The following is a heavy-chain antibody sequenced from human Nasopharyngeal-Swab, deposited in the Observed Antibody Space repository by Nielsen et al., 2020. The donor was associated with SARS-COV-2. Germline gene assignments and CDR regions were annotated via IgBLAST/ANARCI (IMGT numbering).Heavy chain of an antibody. Sequence: GESLKISCAASGFTFSNYAMRWVRQAPGKGLEYVSAISSNGVSTYYADSVKGRFTISRDNSKNTLFLQMGSLRAEDMAVYYCARENYGDYVFDYWGQGSLVTVSS. D-gene: IGHD4-17*01. CDR1: GFTFSNYA. V-gene: IGHV3-64*02. CDR2: ISSNGVST. CDR3: ARENYGDYVFDY. J-gene: IGHJ4*02.